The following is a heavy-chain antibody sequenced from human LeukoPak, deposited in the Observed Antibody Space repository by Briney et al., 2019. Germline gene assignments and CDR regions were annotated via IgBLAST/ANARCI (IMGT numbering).Heavy chain of an antibody. Sequence: GASVKVSCKASGYTFTSYAMHWVRQAPGQRLEWMGWISAYNGNTNYAQKLQGRVTMTTDTSTSTAYMELRSLRSDDTAVYYCARAVMVRGVIGWFDPWGQGTLVTVSS. V-gene: IGHV1-18*01. CDR2: ISAYNGNT. CDR3: ARAVMVRGVIGWFDP. CDR1: GYTFTSYA. J-gene: IGHJ5*02. D-gene: IGHD3-10*01.